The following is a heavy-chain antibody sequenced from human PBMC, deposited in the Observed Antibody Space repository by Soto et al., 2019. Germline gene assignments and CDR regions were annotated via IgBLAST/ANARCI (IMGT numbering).Heavy chain of an antibody. J-gene: IGHJ4*02. V-gene: IGHV3-23*01. Sequence: GGSLRLSCAASGFTFSSYAMSWVRQAPGKGLEWVSAISGSGGNTYYADSVKGRFTISRDNSKNPLYLQMNSLRAEDTAVYYCAKDLLSSGNNDYWGQGTLVTVSS. CDR1: GFTFSSYA. CDR3: AKDLLSSGNNDY. D-gene: IGHD3-22*01. CDR2: ISGSGGNT.